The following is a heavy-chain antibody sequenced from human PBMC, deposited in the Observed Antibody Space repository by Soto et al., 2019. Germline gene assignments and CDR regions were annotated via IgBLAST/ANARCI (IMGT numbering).Heavy chain of an antibody. CDR2: VLVGGST. CDR1: GFTCSNYD. D-gene: IGHD2-8*02. CDR3: AKATATGGGAFDI. V-gene: IGHV3-23*01. Sequence: GGSLRLSCAASGFTCSNYDMSWVRQAPGKGLEWVSTVLVGGSTHYPDSVKGRFTISRDNSKNTLFLQMDSLTAGDTAVYYCAKATATGGGAFDICGQGTMVTVSS. J-gene: IGHJ3*02.